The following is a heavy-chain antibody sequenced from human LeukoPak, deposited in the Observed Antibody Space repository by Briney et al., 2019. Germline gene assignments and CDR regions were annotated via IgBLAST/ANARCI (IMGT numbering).Heavy chain of an antibody. CDR1: GFTFSSYG. D-gene: IGHD3-10*01. Sequence: PGGSLRLSCAASGFTFSSYGMHWVRQAPGKGLEWVSAMTGSGGNTYYPDSVKGRFTISRDNSKNTLYLQMNSLRAEDTAVYYCAKDHTYYYGSGNYYAYYFDYWGQGTLVTVSS. CDR3: AKDHTYYYGSGNYYAYYFDY. CDR2: MTGSGGNT. J-gene: IGHJ4*02. V-gene: IGHV3-23*01.